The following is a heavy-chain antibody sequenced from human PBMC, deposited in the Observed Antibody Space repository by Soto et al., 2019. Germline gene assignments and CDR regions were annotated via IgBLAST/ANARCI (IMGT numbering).Heavy chain of an antibody. Sequence: SVKVSCKASGGTFSSYAISWVRQAPGQGLEWMGGIIPIFGTANYAQKFQGRVTITADESTSTAYMELSSLRSEDAAVYYCARGHGSIAARPGYYGMDVWGQGTTVTVSS. J-gene: IGHJ6*02. CDR3: ARGHGSIAARPGYYGMDV. CDR2: IIPIFGTA. CDR1: GGTFSSYA. V-gene: IGHV1-69*13. D-gene: IGHD6-6*01.